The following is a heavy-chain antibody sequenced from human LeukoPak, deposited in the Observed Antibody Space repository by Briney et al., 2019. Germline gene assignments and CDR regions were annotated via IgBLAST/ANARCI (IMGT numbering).Heavy chain of an antibody. J-gene: IGHJ6*02. CDR2: IYPGDSDT. D-gene: IGHD6-19*01. V-gene: IGHV5-51*01. Sequence: GESLQISSKASGYSFTSYWIGWVRPLPGKGLEWMGIIYPGDSDTRYSPSFQDDVTISADKSISTAYLQWSNMKASDTAMYYCARPAVAGKFSYYYYGMDVWGQGTTVTVSS. CDR3: ARPAVAGKFSYYYYGMDV. CDR1: GYSFTSYW.